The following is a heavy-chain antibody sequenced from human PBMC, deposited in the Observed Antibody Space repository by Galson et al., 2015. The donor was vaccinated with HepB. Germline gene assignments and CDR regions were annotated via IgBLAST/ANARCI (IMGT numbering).Heavy chain of an antibody. V-gene: IGHV1-2*06. CDR3: ARSRAGGSFDY. CDR1: GFAFTAYY. Sequence: SVKVSCKASGFAFTAYYIHWVRQAPGQGLGWMGRINPNSGATDYAQKFRGRVTMTRDTSIITVYIELSGLGSDDTAVYYCARSRAGGSFDYWGQGTLVTVYS. J-gene: IGHJ4*02. CDR2: INPNSGAT. D-gene: IGHD3-16*01.